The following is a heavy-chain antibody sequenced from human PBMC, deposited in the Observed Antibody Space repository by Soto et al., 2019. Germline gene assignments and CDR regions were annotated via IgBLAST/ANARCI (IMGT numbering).Heavy chain of an antibody. CDR2: IYHSGTT. J-gene: IGHJ6*02. CDR1: GGSISSGGHY. Sequence: KPSETLSLTCTVSGGSISSGGHYWSWIRQHPGKGLEWIGFIYHSGTTSYNPSLKSRVGILVDTSKNQFSLKLYSVTAADTAFYYCAVSLYGVVLHYYYRMDVWGPGTSVTVSS. CDR3: AVSLYGVVLHYYYRMDV. V-gene: IGHV4-31*03. D-gene: IGHD3-3*01.